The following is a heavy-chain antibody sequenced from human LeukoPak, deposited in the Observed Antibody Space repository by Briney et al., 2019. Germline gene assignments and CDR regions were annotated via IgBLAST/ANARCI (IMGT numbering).Heavy chain of an antibody. V-gene: IGHV4-39*01. D-gene: IGHD5-18*01. J-gene: IGHJ2*01. CDR1: GGSISSSSYY. Sequence: TSETLSLTCTVSGGSISSSSYYWGWIRQPPGKGLEWIGSIYYSGSTHYNPSLKSRVTISVDTSKNQFSLKLSSVTAADTAVYYCARPAIDVDTAMVSWYFDLWGRGTLVTVSS. CDR2: IYYSGST. CDR3: ARPAIDVDTAMVSWYFDL.